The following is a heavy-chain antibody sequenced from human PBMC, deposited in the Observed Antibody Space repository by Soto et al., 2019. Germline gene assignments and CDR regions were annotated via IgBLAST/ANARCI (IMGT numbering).Heavy chain of an antibody. V-gene: IGHV3-7*03. CDR2: IKQDGSEK. Sequence: GGSLRLSCAASGFTFSSYAMSWVRQAPGKGLEWVANIKQDGSEKYYVDSVKGRFTISRDNAKNSLYLQMNSLRAEDTAVYYCASPDVFWGQGTLVTVSS. D-gene: IGHD3-10*01. J-gene: IGHJ4*02. CDR3: ASPDVF. CDR1: GFTFSSYA.